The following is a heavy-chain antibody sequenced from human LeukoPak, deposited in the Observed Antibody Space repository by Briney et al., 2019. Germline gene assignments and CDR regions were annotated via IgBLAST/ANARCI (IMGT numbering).Heavy chain of an antibody. D-gene: IGHD2-15*01. Sequence: GEPLKISCLGSGYSFTSYWIGWVRQMPGKGLEWRGISYPGDSDTRYSPSFQGQVTISADKSISTAYLQWSSLKASDTAMYYCARLYCSGGSCYELFDYWGQGTLVTVSS. CDR2: SYPGDSDT. V-gene: IGHV5-51*01. CDR3: ARLYCSGGSCYELFDY. CDR1: GYSFTSYW. J-gene: IGHJ4*02.